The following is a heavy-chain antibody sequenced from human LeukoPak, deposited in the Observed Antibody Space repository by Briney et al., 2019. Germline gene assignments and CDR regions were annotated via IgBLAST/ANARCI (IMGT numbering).Heavy chain of an antibody. D-gene: IGHD2-21*02. CDR2: IYTSGST. CDR1: GGSISSYY. Sequence: SETLSLTCTVSGGSISSYYWSWIRQPAGKGLEWIGRIYTSGSTNYNPSLKSRVTISVDTSKNQFSLKLSSVTAADTAVYYCARERVWRYCGGDSCGWFDPWGQGTLVTVSS. V-gene: IGHV4-4*07. J-gene: IGHJ5*02. CDR3: ARERVWRYCGGDSCGWFDP.